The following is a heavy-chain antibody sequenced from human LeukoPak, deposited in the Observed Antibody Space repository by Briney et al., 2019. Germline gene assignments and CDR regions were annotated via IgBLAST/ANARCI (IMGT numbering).Heavy chain of an antibody. J-gene: IGHJ4*02. CDR3: AKVVGATINVFDY. V-gene: IGHV3-7*03. Sequence: GGSLRLSCAASGFTFSSYWMSWVRQAPGKGLEWVANIKQDGSEKYYVDSVKGRFTISRDNSKNTLYLQMNSLRAEDTAVYYCAKVVGATINVFDYWGQGTLVTVSS. CDR1: GFTFSSYW. D-gene: IGHD1-26*01. CDR2: IKQDGSEK.